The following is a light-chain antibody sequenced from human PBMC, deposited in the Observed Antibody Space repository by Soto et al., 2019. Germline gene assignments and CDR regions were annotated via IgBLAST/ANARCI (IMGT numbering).Light chain of an antibody. J-gene: IGKJ3*01. CDR2: DAS. Sequence: EIVLTQSPATLSLSPGERATLSCRASQSLNSYLAWYQQKPGQAPRLLIYDASNRATGIPARFSGSGSGTDFTLTISSLEPEDFAVYYCQQYATSARLTFGPGTNVDI. CDR3: QQYATSARLT. CDR1: QSLNSY. V-gene: IGKV3-11*01.